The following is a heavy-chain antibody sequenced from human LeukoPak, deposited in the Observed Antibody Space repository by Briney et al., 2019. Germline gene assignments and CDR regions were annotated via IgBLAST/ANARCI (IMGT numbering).Heavy chain of an antibody. V-gene: IGHV3-23*01. J-gene: IGHJ4*02. CDR2: ISNSGDAT. Sequence: TGGSLRLYCAVSGFTVSVYYMSWVRQAPGKGLEWVSTISNSGDATYYADSVKGRFTISRDNSKNTLYLQMNSLRAEDTAVYYCAKAPPYKKYFDYWGQGTLVTVSS. D-gene: IGHD1-1*01. CDR3: AKAPPYKKYFDY. CDR1: GFTVSVYY.